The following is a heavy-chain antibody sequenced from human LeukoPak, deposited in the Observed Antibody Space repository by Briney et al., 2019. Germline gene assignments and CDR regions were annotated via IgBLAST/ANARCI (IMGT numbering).Heavy chain of an antibody. D-gene: IGHD3-10*01. CDR3: ARAAMVRGEGNFDY. CDR2: TIPIFGTA. Sequence: SVKVSCKASGGTFSSYAISWVRQAPGQGLEWVGGTIPIFGTANYAQKFQGRVTITADESTSTAYMELSRLRSEETAVYYCARAAMVRGEGNFDYWGQGTLVTVSS. CDR1: GGTFSSYA. V-gene: IGHV1-69*01. J-gene: IGHJ4*02.